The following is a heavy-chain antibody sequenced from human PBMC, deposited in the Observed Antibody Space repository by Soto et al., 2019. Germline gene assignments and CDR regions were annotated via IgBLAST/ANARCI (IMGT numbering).Heavy chain of an antibody. J-gene: IGHJ4*02. V-gene: IGHV3-30-3*01. Sequence: QVQLVASGGGVVQPGRSLRLSCAASGFSFRDYAMHWVRQAPGKGLEWVAIISYDASSKYNADSVRGRFTIPRDNSKNTLYLQMNSLSTEYTAVCYSAAAYSNSWHNFVYWGQGTLVTVSS. D-gene: IGHD6-13*01. CDR3: AAAYSNSWHNFVY. CDR1: GFSFRDYA. CDR2: ISYDASSK.